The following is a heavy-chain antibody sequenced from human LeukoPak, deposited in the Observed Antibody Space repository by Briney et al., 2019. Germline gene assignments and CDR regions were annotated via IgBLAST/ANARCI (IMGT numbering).Heavy chain of an antibody. Sequence: SETLSLTCTVSGGSISSYYWSWIRQPPGKGLEWIGYIYYSGSTNYNPSLKSRVAISVDTSKNQFSLKLSSVTAADTAVYYCARPGPASDAFDIWGQGTMVTVSS. V-gene: IGHV4-59*08. CDR3: ARPGPASDAFDI. CDR1: GGSISSYY. J-gene: IGHJ3*02. CDR2: IYYSGST. D-gene: IGHD6-6*01.